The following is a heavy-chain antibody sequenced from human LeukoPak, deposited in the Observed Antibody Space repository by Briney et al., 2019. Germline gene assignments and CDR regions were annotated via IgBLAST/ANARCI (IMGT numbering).Heavy chain of an antibody. Sequence: PGGSLRLSCLASGFTFRSFGMHWVRQAPGTGLEWVALISYDGSNKNYADSVKGRFTISRDNSKNILCLQMNSLRVEGTAVYFCARGCGGNSAAFDIWGQGTMVTVSS. D-gene: IGHD4-23*01. CDR2: ISYDGSNK. CDR1: GFTFRSFG. J-gene: IGHJ3*02. V-gene: IGHV3-30*05. CDR3: ARGCGGNSAAFDI.